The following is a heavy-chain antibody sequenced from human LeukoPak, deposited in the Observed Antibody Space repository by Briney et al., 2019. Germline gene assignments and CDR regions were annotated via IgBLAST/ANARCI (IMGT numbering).Heavy chain of an antibody. Sequence: GASVKVSCKASGYTFTSYGISWVRQAPGQGLEWMGWISAYNGNTNYAQKLQGIVTMTTDTSTSTAYMELRSLRSDDTAVYYCARGRIVATIRAFVGYYFDYWGQGTLVTVSS. D-gene: IGHD5-12*01. CDR1: GYTFTSYG. CDR3: ARGRIVATIRAFVGYYFDY. J-gene: IGHJ4*02. V-gene: IGHV1-18*04. CDR2: ISAYNGNT.